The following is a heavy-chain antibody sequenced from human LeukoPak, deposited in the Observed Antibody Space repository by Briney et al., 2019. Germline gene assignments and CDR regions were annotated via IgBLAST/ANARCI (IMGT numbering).Heavy chain of an antibody. D-gene: IGHD2-15*01. V-gene: IGHV4-39*07. CDR3: ARVGVSCSGGNCYAYSGRFDH. J-gene: IGHJ4*02. Sequence: PSETLSLTCTVSGGSISSSSHYWGWIRQPPGKGLEWIGSIYFSGSTDYNPSLKSRVSISIDTSKNQFSLKLISVTAADTAVYYCARVGVSCSGGNCYAYSGRFDHWGQGTLVTVSS. CDR1: GGSISSSSHY. CDR2: IYFSGST.